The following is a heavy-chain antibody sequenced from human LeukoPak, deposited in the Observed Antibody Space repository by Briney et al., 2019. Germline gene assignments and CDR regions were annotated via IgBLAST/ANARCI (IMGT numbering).Heavy chain of an antibody. CDR3: ASRPTIFGVVTPSWFDP. V-gene: IGHV1-69*05. J-gene: IGHJ5*02. CDR1: GGTFSSYA. CDR2: IIPIFGTA. Sequence: GASVKVSRKASGGTFSSYAISWVRQAPGQGLEWMGGIIPIFGTANYAQKFQGRVTITTDESTSTAYMELSSLRSEDTAVYYCASRPTIFGVVTPSWFDPWGQGTLVTVSS. D-gene: IGHD3-3*01.